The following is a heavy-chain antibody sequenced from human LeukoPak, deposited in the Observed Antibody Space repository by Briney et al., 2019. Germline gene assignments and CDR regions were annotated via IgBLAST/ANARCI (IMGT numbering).Heavy chain of an antibody. V-gene: IGHV3-30*01. D-gene: IGHD5-18*01. CDR2: ISYDGSNK. CDR1: GFTFSSYA. Sequence: PGGSLRLSCAASGFTFSSYAMHWVRQAPGKGLEWVAVISYDGSNKYYADSVKGRFTISRDNSKNTLYLQMNSLRAEDTAVYYCARANVDTAMAGPYYYYYYYMDVWGKGTTVTVSS. CDR3: ARANVDTAMAGPYYYYYYYMDV. J-gene: IGHJ6*03.